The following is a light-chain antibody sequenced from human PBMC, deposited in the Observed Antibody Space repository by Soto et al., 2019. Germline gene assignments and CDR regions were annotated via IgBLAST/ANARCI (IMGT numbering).Light chain of an antibody. CDR2: TVS. Sequence: EVVMTQSPLSLPVTLGQPASISCRSSQSLAYIDGNTYLSCFQQRPRQSPRRLIYTVSNREYGVPDRFSGSGSGIDFTLKISRVEAEDVGVYYCMQGTHWPPYTFGQGTKLEIK. V-gene: IGKV2-30*01. CDR1: QSLAYIDGNTY. J-gene: IGKJ2*01. CDR3: MQGTHWPPYT.